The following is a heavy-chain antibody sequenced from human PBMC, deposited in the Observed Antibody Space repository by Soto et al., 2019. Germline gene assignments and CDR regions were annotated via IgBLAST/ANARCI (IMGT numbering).Heavy chain of an antibody. CDR1: GGSISSYY. J-gene: IGHJ6*02. CDR2: IYYSGST. Sequence: TSETLSLTCTVSGGSISSYYWSWIRQPPGKGLEWIGYIYYSGSTNYNPSLKSRVTISVDTSKNQFSLKLSSVTAADTAVYYCARARGYCSSTSCSQGPSYYYYYGMDVWGQGTTVTVSS. D-gene: IGHD2-2*01. V-gene: IGHV4-59*01. CDR3: ARARGYCSSTSCSQGPSYYYYYGMDV.